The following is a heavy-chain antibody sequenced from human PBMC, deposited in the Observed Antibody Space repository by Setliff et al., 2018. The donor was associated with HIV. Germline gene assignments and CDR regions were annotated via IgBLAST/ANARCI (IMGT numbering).Heavy chain of an antibody. CDR3: ARARSHYDSSGYYGYNFYYMEV. V-gene: IGHV4-38-2*02. D-gene: IGHD3-22*01. Sequence: SETLSLTCLVFGYNINDGFHWGWIRQSPRKGLEWLGSIYNSGHASYNPSLKSRVTISVDTSKNQFSLKLTSVTAADTAVYYCARARSHYDSSGYYGYNFYYMEVWGRGTTVTVSS. CDR2: IYNSGHA. J-gene: IGHJ6*03. CDR1: GYNINDGFH.